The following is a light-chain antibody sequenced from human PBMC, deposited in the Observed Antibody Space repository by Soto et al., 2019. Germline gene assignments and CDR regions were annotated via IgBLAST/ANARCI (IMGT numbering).Light chain of an antibody. CDR1: SSDVGSYDL. CDR3: CSFAGITTFWI. J-gene: IGLJ3*02. V-gene: IGLV2-23*01. CDR2: EGS. Sequence: QSALTQPASVSGSLGQSITISCTGTSSDVGSYDLVSWYQQHPGKAPKLMIYEGSKRPSGVSNRFSGSKSGNTASLTISGLQAEDEADYYCCSFAGITTFWIFGGGTKLTVL.